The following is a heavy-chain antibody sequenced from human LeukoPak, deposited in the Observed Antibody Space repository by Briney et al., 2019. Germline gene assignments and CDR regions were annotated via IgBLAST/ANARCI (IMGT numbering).Heavy chain of an antibody. Sequence: GRSLRLSCAASGFTFSSYGMHWVRQAPGKGLEWVSTISGSGGSTFYADSVKGRFTISRDNSRNTLYLQMNSLRAEDTAIYYCAKDDYSYYAMDVWGRGTTVTVSS. CDR3: AKDDYSYYAMDV. J-gene: IGHJ6*02. CDR1: GFTFSSYG. CDR2: ISGSGGST. V-gene: IGHV3-23*01.